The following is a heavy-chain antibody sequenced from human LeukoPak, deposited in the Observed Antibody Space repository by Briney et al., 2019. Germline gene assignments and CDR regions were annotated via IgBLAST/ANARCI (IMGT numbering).Heavy chain of an antibody. J-gene: IGHJ4*02. CDR2: IYSGGST. CDR3: AREVNYYGSGIADY. D-gene: IGHD3-10*01. V-gene: IGHV3-66*01. Sequence: GGSLRLSCAASGFTVSSNYMSWVRQAPGKGLEWVSVIYSGGSTYYADSVKGRFTISRDNSKNTLYLQMNSLRAEDTAVYYCAREVNYYGSGIADYWGQGTLVTVSS. CDR1: GFTVSSNY.